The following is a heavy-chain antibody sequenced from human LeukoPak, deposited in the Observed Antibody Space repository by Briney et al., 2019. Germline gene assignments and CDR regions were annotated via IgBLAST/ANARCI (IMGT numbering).Heavy chain of an antibody. CDR2: IIPILGIA. Sequence: SVKVSCKASGGTFSSYAISWVRQAPGQGLEWMGRIIPILGIANYAQKFQGRVTITADKSTSTAYVELSSLRSEDTAVYYCARGPRVVIMVNYYYYGMDVWGQGTTVTVSS. CDR3: ARGPRVVIMVNYYYYGMDV. V-gene: IGHV1-69*04. D-gene: IGHD3-3*01. CDR1: GGTFSSYA. J-gene: IGHJ6*02.